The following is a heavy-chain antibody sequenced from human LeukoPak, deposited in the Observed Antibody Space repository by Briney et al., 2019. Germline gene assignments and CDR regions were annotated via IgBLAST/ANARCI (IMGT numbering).Heavy chain of an antibody. Sequence: ASVKVSCKASGYTFTSYAMHWVRQASGQRLEWMGWISAYNGNTNYAQKLQGRVTMTTDTSTSTAYMELRSLRSDDTAVYYCARSYSSSWPGGSDAFDIWGQGTMVTVSS. J-gene: IGHJ3*02. V-gene: IGHV1-18*01. CDR2: ISAYNGNT. D-gene: IGHD6-13*01. CDR1: GYTFTSYA. CDR3: ARSYSSSWPGGSDAFDI.